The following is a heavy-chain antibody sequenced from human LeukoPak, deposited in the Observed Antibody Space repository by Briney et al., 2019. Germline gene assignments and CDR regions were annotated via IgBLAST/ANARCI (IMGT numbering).Heavy chain of an antibody. CDR2: IFGSGGST. CDR1: GFTFSSYA. CDR3: AKTTTGYSSGRFPGWPVDY. D-gene: IGHD6-19*01. J-gene: IGHJ4*02. V-gene: IGHV3-23*01. Sequence: GGSLRLSCAASGFTFSSYAMYWVRQAPGKGLESVSGIFGSGGSTHYADSVKGRFTISRDNSKNTVYLPMNSLRAEDTAVYYCAKTTTGYSSGRFPGWPVDYWGQGTLVTVSS.